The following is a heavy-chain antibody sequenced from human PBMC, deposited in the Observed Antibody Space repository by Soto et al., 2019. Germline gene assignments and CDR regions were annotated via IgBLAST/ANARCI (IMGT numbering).Heavy chain of an antibody. Sequence: QVQLVESGGGLVKPGGSLRLSCAASGFTFSDYYMSWIRQAPGKGLEWVSYISSSSSYTNYADSVKGRFTISRDNAKNSLYLQMNSLRAEDTAVYYCARDGPSLGYCSGGSCYYYGMDVWGQGTTVTVSS. V-gene: IGHV3-11*05. J-gene: IGHJ6*02. CDR3: ARDGPSLGYCSGGSCYYYGMDV. CDR1: GFTFSDYY. CDR2: ISSSSSYT. D-gene: IGHD2-15*01.